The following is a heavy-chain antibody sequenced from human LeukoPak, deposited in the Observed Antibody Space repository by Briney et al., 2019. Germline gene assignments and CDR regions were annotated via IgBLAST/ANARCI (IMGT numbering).Heavy chain of an antibody. Sequence: ASVKVSCKASGYTFTGYYMHWVRQAPGQGLEWMGWINPNSGGTNYAQKFQGRVTMTRDTSTSTVYMELSSLRSEDTAVYYCARDLNDFWSGYSFDPWGQGTLVTVSS. CDR2: INPNSGGT. CDR3: ARDLNDFWSGYSFDP. J-gene: IGHJ5*02. V-gene: IGHV1-2*02. CDR1: GYTFTGYY. D-gene: IGHD3-3*01.